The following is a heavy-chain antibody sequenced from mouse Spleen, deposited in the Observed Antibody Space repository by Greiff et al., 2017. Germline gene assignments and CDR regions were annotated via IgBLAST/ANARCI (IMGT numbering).Heavy chain of an antibody. V-gene: IGHV1-69*02. CDR2: IDPSDSYT. CDR3: ARSNYRYYFDY. Sequence: QVQLKQPGAELVKPGASVKLSCKASGYTFTSYWMHWVKQRPGQGLEWIGEIDPSDSYTNYNQKFKGKATLTVDKSSSTAYMQLSSLTSEDSAVYYCARSNYRYYFDYWGQGTTLTVSS. CDR1: GYTFTSYW. D-gene: IGHD2-14*01. J-gene: IGHJ2*01.